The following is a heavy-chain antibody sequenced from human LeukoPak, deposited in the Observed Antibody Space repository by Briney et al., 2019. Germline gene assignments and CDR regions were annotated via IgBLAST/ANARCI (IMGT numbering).Heavy chain of an antibody. CDR1: GFTFSSYW. CDR3: ARTSIRVGTTDEDY. D-gene: IGHD2/OR15-2a*01. J-gene: IGHJ4*02. Sequence: GGSLRLSCAASGFTFSSYWMSWVRQAPGKGLEWVANIKQDGSEKYYVDSVKGRFTIPRDNAKNSLYLQMNSLRAEDTAVYYCARTSIRVGTTDEDYWGQGTLVTVSS. V-gene: IGHV3-7*01. CDR2: IKQDGSEK.